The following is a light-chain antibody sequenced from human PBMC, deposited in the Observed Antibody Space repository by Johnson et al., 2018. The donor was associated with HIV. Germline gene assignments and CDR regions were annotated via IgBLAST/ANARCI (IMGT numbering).Light chain of an antibody. Sequence: QPVLTQPPSVSAAPGQKVTISCSGSSSNIGNNYVSWYQQLPGTAPKLLIYENNKRPSGIPDRFSGSKSGTSATLGITGLQTGDEADYYCETWDSSLSGVFGTGTKVTVL. CDR2: ENN. CDR3: ETWDSSLSGV. CDR1: SSNIGNNY. V-gene: IGLV1-51*02. J-gene: IGLJ1*01.